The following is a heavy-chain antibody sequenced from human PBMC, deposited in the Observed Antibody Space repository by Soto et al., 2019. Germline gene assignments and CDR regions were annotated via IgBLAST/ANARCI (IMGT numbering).Heavy chain of an antibody. J-gene: IGHJ5*02. D-gene: IGHD4-17*01. CDR3: ARRGVTPVTTRIYNWFDP. CDR1: GFTFSDYY. CDR2: ISGSSSYT. V-gene: IGHV3-11*06. Sequence: QVQLVESGGGLVKPGGSLRLSCAASGFTFSDYYMSWIRQAPGKGLEWVSYISGSSSYTKYADSVKGRFTISRDNAKNSLYLQINSLRAEDTAVYYCARRGVTPVTTRIYNWFDPWGQGTLVTVSS.